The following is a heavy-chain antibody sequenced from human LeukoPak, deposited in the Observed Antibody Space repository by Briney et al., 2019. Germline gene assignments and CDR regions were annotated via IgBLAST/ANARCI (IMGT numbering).Heavy chain of an antibody. CDR2: THYSGTG. J-gene: IGHJ4*02. V-gene: IGHV4-59*01. CDR3: ARVRFYDTTGYSTSYYLDY. D-gene: IGHD3-22*01. Sequence: SETLPLTCAVSGGPIIASYWSWIRQPPGKGLEWIGYTHYSGTGNYNPSLKSRVTISIDTSKNRFSLRLTSVTAADTAVYYCARVRFYDTTGYSTSYYLDYWGQGALVTVSS. CDR1: GGPIIASY.